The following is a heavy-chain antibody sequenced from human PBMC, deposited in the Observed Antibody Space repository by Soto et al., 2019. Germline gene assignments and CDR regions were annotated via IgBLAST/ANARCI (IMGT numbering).Heavy chain of an antibody. J-gene: IGHJ4*02. V-gene: IGHV4-59*08. CDR1: GGSLSSYY. CDR3: ARRWGRSFDY. Sequence: PSETLSLTCTVCGGSLSSYYWSWIRQPPGKGLEWIGYIYYSGNTNYNPSLKSRVTISVDTSKNQFSLKLSSVTAADTAVYYCARRWGRSFDYWGQGTLVTVSS. CDR2: IYYSGNT. D-gene: IGHD2-15*01.